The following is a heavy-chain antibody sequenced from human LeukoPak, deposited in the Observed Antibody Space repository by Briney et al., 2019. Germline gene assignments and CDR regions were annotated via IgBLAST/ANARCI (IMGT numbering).Heavy chain of an antibody. CDR2: IIPIFGTA. CDR1: GYTFTGYY. CDR3: ARRFLDYGGNPEGFDP. D-gene: IGHD4-23*01. V-gene: IGHV1-69*13. Sequence: SVKVSCKASGYTFTGYYMHWVRQAPGQGLEWMGGIIPIFGTANYAQKFQGRVTITADESTSTAYMELSSLRSEDTAVYYCARRFLDYGGNPEGFDPWGQGTLVTVSS. J-gene: IGHJ5*02.